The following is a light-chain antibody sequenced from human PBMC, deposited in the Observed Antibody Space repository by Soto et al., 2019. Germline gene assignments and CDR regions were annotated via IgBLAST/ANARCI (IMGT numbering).Light chain of an antibody. CDR3: QQYFNTPLT. Sequence: DIVMTQSPDSLAVSLGERATINCKSSQNVLNRANNKNYIAWYQQQPGQPPKLLIYSASTRESGVPDRFSGSGSGTDFTLPIRSLQAEDVAVYFCQQYFNTPLTFGGGTKVEIK. CDR1: QNVLNRANNKNY. CDR2: SAS. V-gene: IGKV4-1*01. J-gene: IGKJ4*01.